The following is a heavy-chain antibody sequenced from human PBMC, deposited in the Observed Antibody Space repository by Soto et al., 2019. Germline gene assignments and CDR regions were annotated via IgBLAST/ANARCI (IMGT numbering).Heavy chain of an antibody. Sequence: SETLSLTCTVSGGSISSGGYYWSWIRQHPGKGLEWIGYIYYSGSTNYNPSLKSRVTISVDTSKNQFSLKLSSVTAADTAVYYCASLCSGGSCYSGMDVWGQGTTVTVSS. CDR1: GGSISSGGYY. J-gene: IGHJ6*02. CDR3: ASLCSGGSCYSGMDV. D-gene: IGHD2-15*01. V-gene: IGHV4-61*08. CDR2: IYYSGST.